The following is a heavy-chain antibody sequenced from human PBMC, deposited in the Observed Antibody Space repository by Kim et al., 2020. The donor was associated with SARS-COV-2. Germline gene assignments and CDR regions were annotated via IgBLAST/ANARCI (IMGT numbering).Heavy chain of an antibody. D-gene: IGHD2-15*01. Sequence: YAQKLQGRVTMTTDTSTSTAYMEIRSLRSDDTAAYYCAREGGGSSRTTMDYWGQGTLVTVSS. J-gene: IGHJ4*02. CDR3: AREGGGSSRTTMDY. V-gene: IGHV1-18*01.